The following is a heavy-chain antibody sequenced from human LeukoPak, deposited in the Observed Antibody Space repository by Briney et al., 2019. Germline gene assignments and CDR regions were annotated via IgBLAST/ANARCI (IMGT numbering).Heavy chain of an antibody. CDR1: GGTFSIYA. J-gene: IGHJ3*02. V-gene: IGHV1-69*13. CDR3: ARGQVGATLSPPDAFDI. D-gene: IGHD1-26*01. Sequence: SVTVSCTASGGTFSIYAISWVRQAPGQGLEWMGGIIPIFGTANYAQKFQGRVTITADESTSTAYMELSSLRSEDTAVYYCARGQVGATLSPPDAFDIWGQGTMVTVSS. CDR2: IIPIFGTA.